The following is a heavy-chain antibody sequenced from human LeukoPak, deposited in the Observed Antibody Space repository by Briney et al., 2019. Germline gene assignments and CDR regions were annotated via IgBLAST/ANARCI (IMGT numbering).Heavy chain of an antibody. V-gene: IGHV3-23*01. Sequence: GGSLRLSCAASGFTFSNAWMSWVRQAPGKGLEWVSTISSNGGSTFYADSVKGRFTISRDNSKNTVYLHMNSLRAEDTAVYYCARLSVAFSPQFSGNFFVDYFDYWGQGTLVTVSS. CDR2: ISSNGGST. D-gene: IGHD1-26*01. CDR3: ARLSVAFSPQFSGNFFVDYFDY. J-gene: IGHJ4*02. CDR1: GFTFSNAW.